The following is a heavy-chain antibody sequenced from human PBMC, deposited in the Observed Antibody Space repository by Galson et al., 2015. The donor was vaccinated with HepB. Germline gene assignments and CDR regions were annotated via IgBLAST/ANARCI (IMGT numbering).Heavy chain of an antibody. Sequence: SLRLSCAASGFAFGDYYMSWVRQAPGKGLEWVSYISTSSSYTYYADSVKGRFTISRDNAKNSLYLRMNSLRAEDTAVYYCARLGGYCSGGTCYRELDYWGQGTLVTVSS. D-gene: IGHD2-15*01. V-gene: IGHV3-11*03. CDR2: ISTSSSYT. CDR1: GFAFGDYY. CDR3: ARLGGYCSGGTCYRELDY. J-gene: IGHJ4*02.